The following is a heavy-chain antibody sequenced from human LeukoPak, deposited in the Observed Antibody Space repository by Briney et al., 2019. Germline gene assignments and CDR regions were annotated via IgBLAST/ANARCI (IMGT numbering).Heavy chain of an antibody. CDR2: INHSGTT. V-gene: IGHV4-34*01. Sequence: SETLSPTCAVYGGSFSDYYWSWIRQSPGKGLEWIGEINHSGTTHYNPSLKSRVTISVDTSKNQFSLKLRSVTAADTAVYYCARKEGGQLVNTRRWFDPWGQGTLVTASS. J-gene: IGHJ5*02. CDR3: ARKEGGQLVNTRRWFDP. CDR1: GGSFSDYY. D-gene: IGHD6-13*01.